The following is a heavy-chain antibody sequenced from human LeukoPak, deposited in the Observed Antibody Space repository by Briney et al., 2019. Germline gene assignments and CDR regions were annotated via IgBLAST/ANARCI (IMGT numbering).Heavy chain of an antibody. V-gene: IGHV4-4*09. CDR2: IYTSGST. Sequence: SETLSLTCTVSGGSISSYYWSWIRQPPGKGLERIGYIYTSGSTNYNPSLKSRVTISVDTSKNQFSLKLSSVTAADTAVYYCARSSSTSWNWFDPWGQGTLVTVSS. J-gene: IGHJ5*02. CDR3: ARSSSTSWNWFDP. CDR1: GGSISSYY. D-gene: IGHD2-2*01.